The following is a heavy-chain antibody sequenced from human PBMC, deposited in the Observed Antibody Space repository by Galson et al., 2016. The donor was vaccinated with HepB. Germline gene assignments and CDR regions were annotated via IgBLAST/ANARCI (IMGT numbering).Heavy chain of an antibody. V-gene: IGHV1-46*01. J-gene: IGHJ4*02. CDR3: ARGSRGSGGFDY. Sequence: SVKVSCKASGYTFTSYYMHWVRQAPGQGLEWMGIITPSGCSTSYTQKFQGRVTMTRDTSTSTVHMELSSLRSEDTAVYSCARGSRGSGGFDYWGQGTLVTVSS. CDR1: GYTFTSYY. CDR2: ITPSGCST. D-gene: IGHD6-25*01.